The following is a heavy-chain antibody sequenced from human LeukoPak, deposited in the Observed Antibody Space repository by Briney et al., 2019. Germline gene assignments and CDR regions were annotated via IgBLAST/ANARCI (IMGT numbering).Heavy chain of an antibody. CDR3: ARVVNSGYWAAD. Sequence: SETLSLTCAVSGSSITSGYYWGWIRQPPGKELEWIGSIYHSGNTSYSPSPKSRVTISVDTSKNQFSLKLSSVTSADTAEYYCARVVNSGYWAADWGQGTLVTVSS. V-gene: IGHV4-38-2*01. D-gene: IGHD5-12*01. J-gene: IGHJ4*02. CDR2: IYHSGNT. CDR1: GSSITSGYY.